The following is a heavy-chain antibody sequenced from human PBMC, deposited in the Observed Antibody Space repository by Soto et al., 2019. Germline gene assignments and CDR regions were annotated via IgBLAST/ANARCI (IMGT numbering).Heavy chain of an antibody. D-gene: IGHD2-15*01. CDR1: GYTFTSYY. J-gene: IGHJ6*02. Sequence: WASVKVSCKASGYTFTSYYMHWVRQAPGQGLEWMGIINPSGGSTSYAQKFQGRVTMTRDTSTSTVYMELSSLRSEDTAVYYCARDSIVVVGRSYYYYGMDVWGQGTTVTVSS. V-gene: IGHV1-46*01. CDR3: ARDSIVVVGRSYYYYGMDV. CDR2: INPSGGST.